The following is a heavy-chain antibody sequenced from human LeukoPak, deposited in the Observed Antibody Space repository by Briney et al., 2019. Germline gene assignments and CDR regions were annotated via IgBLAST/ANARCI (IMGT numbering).Heavy chain of an antibody. J-gene: IGHJ3*02. CDR1: GFTFSSYA. Sequence: GGSLRLSCAASGFTFSSYAMHWVRQAPGKGLEWVAVISYDGSNKYYADSVKGRFTISRDNSKNTLYLQMNSLRAADTAVYYCARVDIWGQGTMVTVSS. V-gene: IGHV3-30*01. CDR3: ARVDI. CDR2: ISYDGSNK. D-gene: IGHD3/OR15-3a*01.